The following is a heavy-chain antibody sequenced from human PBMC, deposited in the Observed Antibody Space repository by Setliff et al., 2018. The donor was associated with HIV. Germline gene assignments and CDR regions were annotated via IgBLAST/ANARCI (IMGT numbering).Heavy chain of an antibody. Sequence: ASVKVSCKASGGTFSSYAISWVRQAPGQELEWMGGIIPILGIANYAQKFQGRVTITADKSTSTAYMALSSLRSEDTAVYYCARDRGVIATHPFDYWGQGTLVTVSS. CDR3: ARDRGVIATHPFDY. J-gene: IGHJ4*02. D-gene: IGHD3-10*01. CDR1: GGTFSSYA. V-gene: IGHV1-69*10. CDR2: IIPILGIA.